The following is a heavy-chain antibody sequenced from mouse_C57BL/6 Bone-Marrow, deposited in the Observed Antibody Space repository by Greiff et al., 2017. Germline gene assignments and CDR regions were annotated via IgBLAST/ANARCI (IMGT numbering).Heavy chain of an antibody. CDR2: IYPGDGDT. V-gene: IGHV1-80*01. Sequence: VQLQQSGAELVKPGASVKISCKASGYAFSSYWMNWVKQRPGKGLEWIGQIYPGDGDTNYNGKFKGKATLTADKSSSTAYMQLSSLTSEDSAVYFCARAGTVVATDYFDYWGQGTTLTVSS. J-gene: IGHJ2*01. CDR3: ARAGTVVATDYFDY. D-gene: IGHD1-1*01. CDR1: GYAFSSYW.